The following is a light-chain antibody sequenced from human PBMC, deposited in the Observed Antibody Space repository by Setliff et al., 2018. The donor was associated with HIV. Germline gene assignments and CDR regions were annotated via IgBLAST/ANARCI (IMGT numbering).Light chain of an antibody. CDR3: CSNTGSNTYV. V-gene: IGLV2-23*01. J-gene: IGLJ1*01. CDR1: SSDIGRYNL. CDR2: QAT. Sequence: QSVLTQPASVSGSPGQSITISCTGTSSDIGRYNLVSWYQQYPGKAPKLMIYQATKRPSGVSNRFSGSKSGNTASLTISGLQAEDEADYYCCSNTGSNTYVIGSGTKSPS.